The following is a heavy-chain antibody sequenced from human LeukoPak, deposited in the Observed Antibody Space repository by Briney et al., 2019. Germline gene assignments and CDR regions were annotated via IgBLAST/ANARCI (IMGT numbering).Heavy chain of an antibody. J-gene: IGHJ6*03. V-gene: IGHV3-21*01. CDR3: ARDPRGYSGYDNYYYYMDV. D-gene: IGHD5-12*01. CDR1: GFTVSSNY. Sequence: GGSLRLSCAASGFTVSSNYMSWVRQAPGKGLEWVSSISSSSSYIYYADSVKGRFTISRDNAKNSLYLQMNSLRAEDTAVYYCARDPRGYSGYDNYYYYMDVWGKGTTVTVS. CDR2: ISSSSSYI.